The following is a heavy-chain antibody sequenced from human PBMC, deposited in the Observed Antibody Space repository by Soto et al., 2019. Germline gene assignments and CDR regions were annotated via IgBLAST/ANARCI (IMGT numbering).Heavy chain of an antibody. D-gene: IGHD1-1*01. CDR3: ARWPQLEPRFDY. V-gene: IGHV4-31*03. CDR1: GGSISSGGYY. J-gene: IGHJ4*02. CDR2: IYYSGST. Sequence: PSETLSLTCTVSGGSISSGGYYWSWIRQHPGKGLEWIGYIYYSGSTYYNPSLKSRVTISVDTSKNQFSLKLSSVTAADTAVYYCARWPQLEPRFDYWGQRTLVTVSS.